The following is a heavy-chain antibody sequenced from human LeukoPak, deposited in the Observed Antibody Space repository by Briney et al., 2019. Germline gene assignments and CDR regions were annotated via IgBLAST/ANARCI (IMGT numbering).Heavy chain of an antibody. J-gene: IGHJ4*02. D-gene: IGHD5-24*01. Sequence: APVKVSCKASGYTFSSYGISSVRQAPGHGLEWMGWISAYNGNTNYAQKLQGRVTMTTDTSTSTAFMELRSLRSDDTAVYYCARNGGYKQNDFDYWGQGTLVTVSS. CDR1: GYTFSSYG. CDR2: ISAYNGNT. CDR3: ARNGGYKQNDFDY. V-gene: IGHV1-18*01.